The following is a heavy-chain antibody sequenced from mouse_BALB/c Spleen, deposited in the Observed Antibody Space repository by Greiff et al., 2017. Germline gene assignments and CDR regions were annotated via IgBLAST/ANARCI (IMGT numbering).Heavy chain of an antibody. CDR1: GFTFSSYT. J-gene: IGHJ4*01. CDR3: ARLGPSYGSSYYAMDY. V-gene: IGHV5-12-2*01. D-gene: IGHD1-1*01. CDR2: ISNGGGST. Sequence: EVKLVESGGGLVQPGGSLKLSCAASGFTFSSYTMSWVRQTPEKRLEWVAYISNGGGSTYYPDTVKGRFTISRDNAKNTLYLQMSSLKSEDTAMYYCARLGPSYGSSYYAMDYWGQGTSVTVSS.